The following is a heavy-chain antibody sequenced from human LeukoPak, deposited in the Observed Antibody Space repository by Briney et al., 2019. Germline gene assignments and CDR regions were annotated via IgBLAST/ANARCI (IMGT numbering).Heavy chain of an antibody. CDR2: ISSDGSGSST. J-gene: IGHJ4*02. Sequence: GGSLRLSCVASGFTLSGSWMHWVRQAPGKGLLWVSRISSDGSGSSTMYADSVKGRFTISRDDAKNTLYLQMNSLRGEDTAVYYCVKSSGWPDYWGQGTLVTVSS. CDR3: VKSSGWPDY. D-gene: IGHD6-19*01. V-gene: IGHV3-74*03. CDR1: GFTLSGSW.